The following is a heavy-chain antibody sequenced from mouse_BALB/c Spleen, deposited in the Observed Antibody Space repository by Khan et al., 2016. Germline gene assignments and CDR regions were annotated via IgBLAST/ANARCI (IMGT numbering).Heavy chain of an antibody. CDR3: ARTGDYPYYAMDY. J-gene: IGHJ4*01. Sequence: QIQLVQSGPELKKPGETVKISCKASEYTFTNYGMNWVKQAPGKGLKWMGWINTNTGEPTYAEEFKGRFAFSLEASASTAYLQINNLKNEDSATKFCARTGDYPYYAMDYWGQGTSVTVSS. D-gene: IGHD2-13*01. V-gene: IGHV9-3*02. CDR1: EYTFTNYG. CDR2: INTNTGEP.